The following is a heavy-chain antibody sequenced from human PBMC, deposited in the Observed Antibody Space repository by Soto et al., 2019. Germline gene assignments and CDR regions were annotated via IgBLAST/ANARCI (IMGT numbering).Heavy chain of an antibody. J-gene: IGHJ6*02. Sequence: EVQLLESGGGFVQPGGSLRLSCAASGFTFSSYAMSWVRQVPGKGLEWVANIKQDGSEKYYVDSVKGRFTISRDNAKNSLYLQMNSLRAEDTAVYYCARDRIDGRQWLADYYYYYGMDVWGQGTTVTVSS. D-gene: IGHD6-19*01. V-gene: IGHV3-7*03. CDR2: IKQDGSEK. CDR1: GFTFSSYA. CDR3: ARDRIDGRQWLADYYYYYGMDV.